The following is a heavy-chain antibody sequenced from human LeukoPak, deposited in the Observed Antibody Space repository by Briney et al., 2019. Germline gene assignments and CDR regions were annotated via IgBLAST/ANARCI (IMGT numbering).Heavy chain of an antibody. V-gene: IGHV3-7*03. Sequence: PGGSLRLSCAVSGLTFSDYWVYWVRQAPGKGVEWVANIKHDGSEKYYVDSVKGRFTISRDNAKNSLYLQMNSLRVEDTAVYYCATDRGLRWGKGTTVTVSS. J-gene: IGHJ6*04. CDR2: IKHDGSEK. CDR1: GLTFSDYW. CDR3: ATDRGLR.